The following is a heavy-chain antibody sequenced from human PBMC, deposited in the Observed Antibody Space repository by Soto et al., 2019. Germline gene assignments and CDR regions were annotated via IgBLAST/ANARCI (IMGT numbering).Heavy chain of an antibody. CDR3: ARRSNDILTGYYTWDY. D-gene: IGHD3-9*01. CDR1: GGSFSGYY. J-gene: IGHJ4*02. Sequence: QVQLQQWGAGLLKPSETLSLTCAVYGGSFSGYYWSWIRQPPGKGLEWIGEINHSGSTNYNPSLKSKVTISGDTSKNNFSLKMSSVTAADSAVYYCARRSNDILTGYYTWDYWGQGTLVTVSS. CDR2: INHSGST. V-gene: IGHV4-34*01.